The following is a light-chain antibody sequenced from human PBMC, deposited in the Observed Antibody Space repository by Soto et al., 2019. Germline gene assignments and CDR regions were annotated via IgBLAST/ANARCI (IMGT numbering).Light chain of an antibody. CDR3: PAWDDSLNRHA. Sequence: QSVLTQPHSASGTPGQRVTISCSGSSSNIGTSSVHWFQQLPGTAPKLLSSTTNQRPSGVPERFSGSKSGTSASLAISGLVSEDEADYYCPAWDDSLNRHAFGTATKVTVL. V-gene: IGLV1-44*01. CDR2: TTN. CDR1: SSNIGTSS. J-gene: IGLJ1*01.